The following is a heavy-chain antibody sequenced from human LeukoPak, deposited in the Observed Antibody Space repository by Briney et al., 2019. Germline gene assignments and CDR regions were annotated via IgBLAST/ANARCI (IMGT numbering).Heavy chain of an antibody. CDR2: ISACNGNT. CDR1: GYTFTSYG. Sequence: ASVKVSCKASGYTFTSYGISWVRQAPGQGLEWMGWISACNGNTNYAQKLQGRVTMTTDTSTSTAYMELRSLRSDDTAVYYCARYSGYDPYYYYGMDVWGQGTTVTVSS. D-gene: IGHD5-12*01. CDR3: ARYSGYDPYYYYGMDV. V-gene: IGHV1-18*01. J-gene: IGHJ6*02.